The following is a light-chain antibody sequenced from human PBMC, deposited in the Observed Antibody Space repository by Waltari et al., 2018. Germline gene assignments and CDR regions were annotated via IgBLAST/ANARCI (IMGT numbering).Light chain of an antibody. J-gene: IGKJ1*01. CDR2: KAS. CDR1: QNIGSW. CDR3: QEYNSSPSWT. V-gene: IGKV1-5*03. Sequence: DIKMTQSPSTLSASVGDRVTIACRASQNIGSWLAWYQQRPGKAPKLLIYKASSLDSGVPSRFSGSGSGTEFTLTISSLQPDDFATYYCQEYNSSPSWTFGQGTKVEIK.